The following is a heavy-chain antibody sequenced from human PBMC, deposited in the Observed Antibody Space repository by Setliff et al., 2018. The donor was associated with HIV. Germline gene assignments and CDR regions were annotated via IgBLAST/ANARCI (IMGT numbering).Heavy chain of an antibody. V-gene: IGHV1-8*02. CDR3: ARGRGSSAWFDP. J-gene: IGHJ5*02. Sequence: EASVKVSCKTSGYTFTSHDIDWVRQAPGQGLEWMGWMNPKSGNTGYARKFQGRVTMTRDTSIDTAYMELTSLTSEDTAVYYCARGRGSSAWFDPWGQGTLVTVSS. CDR1: GYTFTSHD. D-gene: IGHD3-10*01. CDR2: MNPKSGNT.